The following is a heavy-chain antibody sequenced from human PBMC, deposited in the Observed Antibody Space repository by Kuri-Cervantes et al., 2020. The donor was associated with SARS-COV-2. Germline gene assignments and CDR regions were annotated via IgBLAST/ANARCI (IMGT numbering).Heavy chain of an antibody. V-gene: IGHV1-24*01. CDR1: GNTLTELP. CDR3: ASLGRGRLLWFTN. D-gene: IGHD3-10*01. J-gene: IGHJ4*02. Sequence: ASVKVSCKVSGNTLTELPLHWVRQAPGKGLEWMGGFDPEQREIIYAQKFQGRVSMTEDTSTDTAYMELSSLRSEDTAVYYCASLGRGRLLWFTNWGQGTLVTVSS. CDR2: FDPEQREI.